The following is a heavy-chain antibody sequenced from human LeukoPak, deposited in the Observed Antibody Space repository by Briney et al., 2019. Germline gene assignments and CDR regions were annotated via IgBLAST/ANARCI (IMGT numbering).Heavy chain of an antibody. Sequence: SQTLSLTCAVSGGSISSGGYSWSWIRQPPGKGLEWIGYIYHSGSTYYNPSLKSRVTISVDRSKNQFSLKLSSVTAADTAVYYCARGLGGVIVIPYYFDYWGQGTLVTVSS. J-gene: IGHJ4*02. D-gene: IGHD3-16*02. V-gene: IGHV4-30-2*01. CDR1: GGSISSGGYS. CDR2: IYHSGST. CDR3: ARGLGGVIVIPYYFDY.